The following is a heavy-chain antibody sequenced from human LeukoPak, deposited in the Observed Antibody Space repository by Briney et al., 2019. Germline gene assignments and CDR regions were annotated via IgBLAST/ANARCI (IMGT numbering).Heavy chain of an antibody. CDR1: GGSISSYY. V-gene: IGHV4-59*08. D-gene: IGHD3-16*01. Sequence: PSETLSLTCTVSGGSISSYYWSCIRQPPGKGLECIGYFYHSGSTNYNPSLKSRVTISVDTSRKQFSLKLNSVTAADTAVYYCARLGQPNAFDIWGQGTMVTVSS. CDR2: FYHSGST. CDR3: ARLGQPNAFDI. J-gene: IGHJ3*02.